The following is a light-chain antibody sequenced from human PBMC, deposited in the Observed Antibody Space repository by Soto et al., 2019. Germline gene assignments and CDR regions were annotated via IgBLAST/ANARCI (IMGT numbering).Light chain of an antibody. J-gene: IGKJ5*01. CDR1: QSVSSN. CDR2: GAS. CDR3: QEYDGAPPIT. Sequence: EIVMTQAPATLSLSPLEIAALSCRASQSVSSNLSWYQQKPGQAPRLLIYGASSRATGIPGRFSGSGSGTDFTLTISRLEPEDFAVYYCQEYDGAPPITFGLGTRLEIK. V-gene: IGKV3-20*01.